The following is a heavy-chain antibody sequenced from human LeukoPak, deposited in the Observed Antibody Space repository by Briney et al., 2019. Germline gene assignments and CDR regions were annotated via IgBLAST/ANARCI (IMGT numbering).Heavy chain of an antibody. CDR2: FDPEDGET. CDR1: GYTLTELS. CDR3: ARDRSYSSSWYSATYNWFDP. V-gene: IGHV1-24*01. J-gene: IGHJ5*02. D-gene: IGHD6-13*01. Sequence: ASVKVSCKVSGYTLTELSMHWVRQAPGKGLEWMGGFDPEDGETIYAQKFQGRVTMTEDTSTDTAYMELSSLRSEDTAVYYCARDRSYSSSWYSATYNWFDPWGQGTLVTVSS.